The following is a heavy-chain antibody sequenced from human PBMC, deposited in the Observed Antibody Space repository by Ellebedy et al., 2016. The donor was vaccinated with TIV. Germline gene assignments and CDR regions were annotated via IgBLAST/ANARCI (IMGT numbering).Heavy chain of an antibody. Sequence: GESLKISCAASGFTFSSYAMSWVRQAPGKGLEWVSAISGRGGSTYYADSVKGRFTISRDNSKNTLYLQMNSLRAEDTAVYYCAKDPNYYDSSGYYVYWGQGTLVTVSS. D-gene: IGHD3-22*01. CDR2: ISGRGGST. J-gene: IGHJ4*02. V-gene: IGHV3-23*01. CDR1: GFTFSSYA. CDR3: AKDPNYYDSSGYYVY.